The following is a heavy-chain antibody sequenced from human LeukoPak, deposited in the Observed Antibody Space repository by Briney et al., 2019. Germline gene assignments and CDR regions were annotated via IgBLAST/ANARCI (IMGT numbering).Heavy chain of an antibody. Sequence: GGSLRLSCAASGFTFSSYWMHWVRQAPGKGLEWVSGISWNSGSIGYADSVKGRFTISRDNAKNSLYLQMNSLRAEDMALYYCAKVAARGPGLGSYFHYWGQGTLVTVSS. CDR2: ISWNSGSI. CDR1: GFTFSSYW. J-gene: IGHJ4*02. V-gene: IGHV3-9*03. D-gene: IGHD6-6*01. CDR3: AKVAARGPGLGSYFHY.